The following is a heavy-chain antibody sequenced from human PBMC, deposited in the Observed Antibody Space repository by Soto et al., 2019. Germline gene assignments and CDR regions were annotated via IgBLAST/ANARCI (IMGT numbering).Heavy chain of an antibody. CDR2: IYYGGST. D-gene: IGHD6-19*01. Sequence: QLLESGPGLVKPSETLSLTCTVSGGSVSGNTYYWGWIRQPPGKGLEWIGTIYYGGSTYYNPSLKSRVTMSVDTSKNQFSLKLSSVTAADTAVYYCARPNSSGWNCPLDIWGQGTMVTVSS. J-gene: IGHJ3*02. CDR3: ARPNSSGWNCPLDI. V-gene: IGHV4-39*01. CDR1: GGSVSGNTYY.